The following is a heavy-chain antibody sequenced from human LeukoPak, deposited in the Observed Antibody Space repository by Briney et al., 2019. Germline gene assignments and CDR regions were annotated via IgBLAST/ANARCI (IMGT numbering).Heavy chain of an antibody. Sequence: ASVKVSCKAPGGTFNSYAISWVRQARGQGLEWMGGVIPFFGTPNYAQKFQGRVTIIADESMSTAYMELSSLRSDDTAVYYCARERWEPPYYYYGLDVWGQGTTVTVSS. CDR2: VIPFFGTP. CDR1: GGTFNSYA. V-gene: IGHV1-69*13. CDR3: ARERWEPPYYYYGLDV. J-gene: IGHJ6*02. D-gene: IGHD1-26*01.